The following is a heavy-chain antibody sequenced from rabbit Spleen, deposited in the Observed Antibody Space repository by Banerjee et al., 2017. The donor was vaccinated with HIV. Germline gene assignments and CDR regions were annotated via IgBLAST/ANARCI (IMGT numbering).Heavy chain of an antibody. CDR3: ARDTGSSFSSYGMDP. V-gene: IGHV1S40*01. J-gene: IGHJ6*02. Sequence: QSLEESGGGLVQPEGSLALTCKASGFSFSSSDYICWVRQAPGKGLEWISCIAGSSSGFTYSATWAKGRFTISKTSSTTVTLQMTSLTAADTATYFCARDTGSSFSSYGMDPWGQGTLVTV. CDR1: GFSFSSSDY. CDR2: IAGSSSGFT. D-gene: IGHD8-1*01.